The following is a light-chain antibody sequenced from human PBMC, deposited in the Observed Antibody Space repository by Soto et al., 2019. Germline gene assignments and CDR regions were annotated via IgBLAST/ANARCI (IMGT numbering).Light chain of an antibody. J-gene: IGKJ2*01. Sequence: DIQLTQSPSSLSASVGDRVTITCQASQDITNYLNWYHQKPGKAPQLLIYDASNLERGVPSRFSGSGSGTDFTFAISSLQPEDIGTYYCQHFDSLPYTFGQGTKLEIK. V-gene: IGKV1-33*01. CDR3: QHFDSLPYT. CDR2: DAS. CDR1: QDITNY.